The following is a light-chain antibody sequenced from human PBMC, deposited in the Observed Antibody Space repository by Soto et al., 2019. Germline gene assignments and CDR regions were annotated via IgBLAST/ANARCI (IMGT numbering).Light chain of an antibody. CDR3: ATWVDSPGARGV. Sequence: QPVLTQTPSASGTPGQTVTISCSGSRSNIGNNAVSWYQQFPGTAPKLLLYNNNQRPSGVPDRFAGSKSGTSGPLAISGLHSEDEDDYYCATWVDSPGARGVFGGGTTLTVL. J-gene: IGLJ3*02. CDR1: RSNIGNNA. V-gene: IGLV1-44*01. CDR2: NNN.